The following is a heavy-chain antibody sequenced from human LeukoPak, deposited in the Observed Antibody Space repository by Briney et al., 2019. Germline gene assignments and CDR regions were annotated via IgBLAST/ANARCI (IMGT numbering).Heavy chain of an antibody. CDR2: IYYSGST. J-gene: IGHJ4*02. CDR3: ARVNYYDSSAIPH. Sequence: TETLSLTCTVSGGSISSSSYYWGWIRQPPGKGLEWIGSIYYSGSTYYNPSLKSRVTISVDTSKNQFSLKLSSVTAADTAVHYCARVNYYDSSAIPHWGQGTLVTVSS. CDR1: GGSISSSSYY. D-gene: IGHD3-22*01. V-gene: IGHV4-39*01.